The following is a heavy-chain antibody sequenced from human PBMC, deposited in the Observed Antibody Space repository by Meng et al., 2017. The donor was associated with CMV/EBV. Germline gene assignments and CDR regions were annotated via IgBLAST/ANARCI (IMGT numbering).Heavy chain of an antibody. D-gene: IGHD3-3*01. J-gene: IGHJ5*02. V-gene: IGHV4-38-2*02. Sequence: SETLSLTCTVSGYSISSGYYWGWIRQPPGKGLEWIGSIYHSGSTYYNPSLKSRFTISVDTSKNQFSLKLSSVTAADTAVYYCARVGEGYDFWSGYYTGNWFDPWGQGTLVTVSS. CDR3: ARVGEGYDFWSGYYTGNWFDP. CDR2: IYHSGST. CDR1: GYSISSGYY.